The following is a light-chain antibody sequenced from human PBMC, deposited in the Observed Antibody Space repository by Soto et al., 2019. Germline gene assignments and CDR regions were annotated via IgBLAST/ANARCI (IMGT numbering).Light chain of an antibody. Sequence: EIVLTQSPGTLSLSPGERATLYCRASQSVDSSFLAWYHQKAGQAPRLLIYGASSRATGIPDRFTGSGSGTDFTLTISRLEPEDFAVYYCQQYGNSPRISFGQGTRLEIK. CDR2: GAS. CDR1: QSVDSSF. V-gene: IGKV3-20*01. J-gene: IGKJ5*01. CDR3: QQYGNSPRIS.